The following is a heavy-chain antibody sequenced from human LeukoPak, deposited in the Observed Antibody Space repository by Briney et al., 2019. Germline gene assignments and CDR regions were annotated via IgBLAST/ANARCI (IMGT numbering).Heavy chain of an antibody. V-gene: IGHV3-7*03. CDR2: IKQDGSEK. J-gene: IGHJ4*02. Sequence: PWRSLRLSCAASGFTFSSYWMSWVRQAPGKGLEWVATIKQDGSEKYYLDSVKGRFTISRDNAKNSLYLQMNSLRAEDTAVYFCARGQTTVTNWGQGTLVTVSS. CDR3: ARGQTTVTN. D-gene: IGHD4-17*01. CDR1: GFTFSSYW.